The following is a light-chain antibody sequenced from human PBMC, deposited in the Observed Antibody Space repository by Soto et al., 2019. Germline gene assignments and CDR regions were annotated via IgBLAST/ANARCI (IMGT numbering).Light chain of an antibody. CDR3: QQSYSTPRTT. CDR2: SAS. V-gene: IGKV1-39*01. J-gene: IGKJ1*01. CDR1: QSISSY. Sequence: DIQMTQSPSSLSASVGDRVTITCRASQSISSYLNWYQQRPGKVPKLLIYSASTLQSGVPSRFSGSGSGTDFTLTINSLQPEDSATYYCQQSYSTPRTTFGQGTKVEVK.